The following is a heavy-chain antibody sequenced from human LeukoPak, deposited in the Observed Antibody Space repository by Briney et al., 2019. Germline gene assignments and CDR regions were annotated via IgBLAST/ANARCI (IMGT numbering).Heavy chain of an antibody. CDR3: ARGRVTTIFGVVPPSYMGV. CDR2: IIPIFGTA. V-gene: IGHV1-69*13. D-gene: IGHD3-3*01. Sequence: SVKVSCKASGGTFSSYAISWVRQAPGQGLEWMGGIIPIFGTANYAQMFQGRVTITADESTSTAYMELSSLRSEDTAVYYCARGRVTTIFGVVPPSYMGVWGKGTTVTVSS. J-gene: IGHJ6*03. CDR1: GGTFSSYA.